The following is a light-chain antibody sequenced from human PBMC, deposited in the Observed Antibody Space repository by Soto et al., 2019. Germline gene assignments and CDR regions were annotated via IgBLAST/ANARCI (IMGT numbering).Light chain of an antibody. V-gene: IGKV3-20*01. Sequence: EIVLTQSPGTLSLSPGERATLSCRASQSVSSSYLAWYQQKPGQAPRLLIYGASSRATGIPDRFSGSGSGIDFTLTISRLEPEDFAVNYCQQYGSSPPLTFGGGTKVEIK. J-gene: IGKJ4*01. CDR3: QQYGSSPPLT. CDR1: QSVSSSY. CDR2: GAS.